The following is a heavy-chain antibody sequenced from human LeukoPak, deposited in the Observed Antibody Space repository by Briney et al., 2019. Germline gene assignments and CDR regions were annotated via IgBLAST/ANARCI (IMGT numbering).Heavy chain of an antibody. CDR3: ARKYCSTTSCSYAFDF. D-gene: IGHD2-2*01. V-gene: IGHV4-39*07. CDR2: IYYSGST. Sequence: SETLSLTCTVSGGSISSSSYYWGWIRQPPGKGLEWIGSIYYSGSTYYNPSLKSRVTISVDTSKNQFSLKLSSVTAADTAVYYCARKYCSTTSCSYAFDFWGQGTMVAVSS. CDR1: GGSISSSSYY. J-gene: IGHJ3*01.